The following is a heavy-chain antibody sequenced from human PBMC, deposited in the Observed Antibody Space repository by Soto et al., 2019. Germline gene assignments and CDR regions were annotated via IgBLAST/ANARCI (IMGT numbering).Heavy chain of an antibody. Sequence: GGSLRLSCASSGFTVSSNYMSWVRQAPGKGLEWVSAIYSGGSTYYGDSVKGRFSISRDNSKNTLYLQMNSLRAEDTAVYYCARCDGSTGYCFYFDNWGQGTLVTVSS. J-gene: IGHJ4*02. D-gene: IGHD3-10*01. CDR2: IYSGGST. CDR3: ARCDGSTGYCFYFDN. V-gene: IGHV3-66*01. CDR1: GFTVSSNY.